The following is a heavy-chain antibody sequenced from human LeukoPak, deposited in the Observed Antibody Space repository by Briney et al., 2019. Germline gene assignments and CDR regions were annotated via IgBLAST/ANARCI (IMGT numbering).Heavy chain of an antibody. J-gene: IGHJ4*02. D-gene: IGHD1-1*01. V-gene: IGHV3-23*01. CDR1: GFTVSSNY. CDR2: ISASGDSK. Sequence: GGSLRLSCAASGFTVSSNYMSWVRQSPGRGLEWVSTISASGDSKYYADSVKGRFTISRDNSKNTLHLQMNSLRVEDTAVYYCATRGTTGTKYLEYWGQGTLVTVSS. CDR3: ATRGTTGTKYLEY.